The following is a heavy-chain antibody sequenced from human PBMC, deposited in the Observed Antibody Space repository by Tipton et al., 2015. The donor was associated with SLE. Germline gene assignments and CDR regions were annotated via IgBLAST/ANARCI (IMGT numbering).Heavy chain of an antibody. D-gene: IGHD6-19*01. Sequence: GLVKPSETLSLTCTVSGGSISSSSYYWGWIRQPPGKGLEWIGSIYYSGSTYYNPSLKSRLTISVDPSKNLFSLKLSSVTAADTAVYYCASPAVAGFDYWGQGTLVTVSS. CDR3: ASPAVAGFDY. CDR1: GGSISSSSYY. V-gene: IGHV4-39*01. J-gene: IGHJ4*02. CDR2: IYYSGST.